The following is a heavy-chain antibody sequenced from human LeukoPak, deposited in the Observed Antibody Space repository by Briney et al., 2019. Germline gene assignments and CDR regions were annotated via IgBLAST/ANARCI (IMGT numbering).Heavy chain of an antibody. CDR1: GYTFTSYY. CDR3: VYLERRGHSYYYYYRDV. V-gene: IGHV1-8*01. CDR2: MNPNSGNT. D-gene: IGHD1-1*01. J-gene: IGHJ6*03. Sequence: ASVKVSCKASGYTFTSYYIHWVRQATGQGLEWMGWMNPNSGNTGYAQKFQGRVTMTRSTSISTVYMELSSLRSDDTSVYYVVYLERRGHSYYYYYRDVWGKGTTVTVSS.